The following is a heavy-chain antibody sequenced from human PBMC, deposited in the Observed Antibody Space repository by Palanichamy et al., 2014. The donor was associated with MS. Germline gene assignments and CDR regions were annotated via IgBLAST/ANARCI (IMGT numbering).Heavy chain of an antibody. J-gene: IGHJ4*02. CDR1: GFTFSSYW. CDR3: ARENSGSFSFDY. D-gene: IGHD1-26*01. Sequence: EVRRGGVWGEALVQPGGSLRLSCAASGFTFSSYWMTWVRQAPGKGLECVANMNQDESEEYYVDSVKGRFTISRDNAKNSLYLQMNSLRAEDTAVYYCARENSGSFSFDYWGQGTLVTVSS. CDR2: MNQDESEE. V-gene: IGHV3-7*03.